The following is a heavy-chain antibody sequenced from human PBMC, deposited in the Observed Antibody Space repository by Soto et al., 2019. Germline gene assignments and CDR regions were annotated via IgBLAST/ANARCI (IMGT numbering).Heavy chain of an antibody. CDR2: IYYSGST. CDR3: ARTAHYYYDSSGYLYYFDY. Sequence: SETLSLTCTVSGGSISSGDYYWSWIRQPPGKGLEWIGYIYYSGSTYYNPSLKSRVTISVDTSKNQFSLKLSSVTAADTAVYYCARTAHYYYDSSGYLYYFDYWGQGTLVTAPQ. D-gene: IGHD3-22*01. CDR1: GGSISSGDYY. V-gene: IGHV4-30-4*01. J-gene: IGHJ4*02.